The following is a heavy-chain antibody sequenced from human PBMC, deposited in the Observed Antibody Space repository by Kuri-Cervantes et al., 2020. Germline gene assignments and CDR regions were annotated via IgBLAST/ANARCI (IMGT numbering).Heavy chain of an antibody. V-gene: IGHV3-49*04. J-gene: IGHJ4*02. Sequence: GGSLRLSCAASGFTFSSYAMHWVRQAPGKGLEWVGFIRTITYGGTIEYAASVKGRFFISRDDSRSLAYLQMNSLKTEDSAVYYCTRNSLYCTGTSCHPDYWGQGTLVTVSS. CDR1: GFTFSSYA. D-gene: IGHD2-2*01. CDR2: IRTITYGGTI. CDR3: TRNSLYCTGTSCHPDY.